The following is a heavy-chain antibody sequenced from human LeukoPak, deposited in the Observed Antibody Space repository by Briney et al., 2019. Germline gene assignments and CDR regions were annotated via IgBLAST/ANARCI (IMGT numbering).Heavy chain of an antibody. Sequence: PGGSLRLSCAASGFSVSSNYMSWVREAPGKGLEWVSVIYSGGITYSADSVKGRFTISRDKSKNTMYLQMNSLRAEDMAVYYCVRVGWIAAAGTDAFDIWGQGTMVTVSS. J-gene: IGHJ3*02. CDR3: VRVGWIAAAGTDAFDI. CDR2: IYSGGIT. CDR1: GFSVSSNY. V-gene: IGHV3-66*01. D-gene: IGHD6-13*01.